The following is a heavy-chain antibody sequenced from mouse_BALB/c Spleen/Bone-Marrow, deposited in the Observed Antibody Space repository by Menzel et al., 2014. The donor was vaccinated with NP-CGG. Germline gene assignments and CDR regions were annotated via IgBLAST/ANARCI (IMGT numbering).Heavy chain of an antibody. Sequence: EVQRVESGGGFVKPGGSLKLSCAASGFTFSSYTMSWVRQTPEKRLEWVATISSGGSYTSYPDSVKGRFTISRDNAKNTLYLQMSSLKSEDTAMYYCTRDLYDGYSYYAMDYWGQGTSVTVSS. CDR2: ISSGGSYT. CDR3: TRDLYDGYSYYAMDY. CDR1: GFTFSSYT. D-gene: IGHD2-3*01. J-gene: IGHJ4*01. V-gene: IGHV5-6-4*01.